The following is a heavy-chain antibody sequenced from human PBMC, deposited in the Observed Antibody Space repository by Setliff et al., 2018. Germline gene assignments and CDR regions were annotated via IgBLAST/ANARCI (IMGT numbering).Heavy chain of an antibody. D-gene: IGHD1-26*01. Sequence: LSLTCTVSGGSISNYYWSWIRQPAGKGLEWIGRIYTSGSTNYNPSLKSRATMSVDTSKNQFSLKLSSVTAADTAVYYCARKGISALSGAFDMWGQGTMVTVSS. CDR2: IYTSGST. J-gene: IGHJ3*02. CDR3: ARKGISALSGAFDM. CDR1: GGSISNYY. V-gene: IGHV4-4*07.